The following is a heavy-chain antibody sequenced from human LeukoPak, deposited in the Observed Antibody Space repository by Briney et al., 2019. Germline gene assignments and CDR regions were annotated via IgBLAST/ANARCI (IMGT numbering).Heavy chain of an antibody. D-gene: IGHD1-14*01. CDR1: GGSFSGYY. Sequence: SETLSLTCAVYGGSFSGYYWSWIRQPPGKGLEWIGYIYHSGSTYYNPSLKSRVTISVDRSKNQFSLKLSSVTAADTAVYYCARVETTNDASDIWGQGTMVTVSS. J-gene: IGHJ3*02. CDR2: IYHSGST. CDR3: ARVETTNDASDI. V-gene: IGHV4-34*01.